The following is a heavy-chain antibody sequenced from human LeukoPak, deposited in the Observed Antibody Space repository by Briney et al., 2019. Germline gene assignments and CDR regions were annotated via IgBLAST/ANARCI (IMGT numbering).Heavy chain of an antibody. CDR3: AREILGGFNPGAY. J-gene: IGHJ4*02. Sequence: SETLSLTCTVSLDSTTSNFWSWVRQPPGKGLEWIGEIHRSGSPNYNPSLQSRVTISIDRSRNQIALELSSVTAADTAVYYWAREILGGFNPGAYWGQGTLVTVSS. D-gene: IGHD1-14*01. CDR1: LDSTTSNF. V-gene: IGHV4-4*02. CDR2: IHRSGSP.